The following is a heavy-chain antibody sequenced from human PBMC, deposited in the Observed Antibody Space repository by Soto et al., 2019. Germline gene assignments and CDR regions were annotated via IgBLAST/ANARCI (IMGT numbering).Heavy chain of an antibody. V-gene: IGHV3-15*01. CDR2: IKSKTDGGTT. Sequence: GESLKISCAASGFTFSNAWMSWVRQAPGKGLEWVGRIKSKTDGGTTDYAAPVKGRFTISRDDSKNTLYLQMNSLKTEDTAVYYCTTDPEINITMVRGVYYYYYMDVWGKGTTVTVSS. CDR1: GFTFSNAW. J-gene: IGHJ6*03. D-gene: IGHD3-10*01. CDR3: TTDPEINITMVRGVYYYYYMDV.